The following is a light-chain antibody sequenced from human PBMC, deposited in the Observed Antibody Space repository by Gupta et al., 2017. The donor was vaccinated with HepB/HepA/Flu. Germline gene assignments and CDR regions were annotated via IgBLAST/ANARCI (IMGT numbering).Light chain of an antibody. CDR2: DTS. J-gene: IGLJ3*02. V-gene: IGLV7-46*01. CDR3: LLYYRGVGV. CDR1: TGPVTNTHY. Sequence: QDMVTQQPSLTVSAGGTDTLTCGSSTGPVTNTHYPYWLQQKPGQAPRTLIYDTSNKHSWTPARFAGSRLGGKAALTLSGAQPDDESEFYCLLYYRGVGVFGGGTKLTVL.